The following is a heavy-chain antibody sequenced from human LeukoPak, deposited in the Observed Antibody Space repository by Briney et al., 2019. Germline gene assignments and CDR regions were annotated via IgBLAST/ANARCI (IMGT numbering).Heavy chain of an antibody. Sequence: PSETLSLTCTVSAAFISSSFWTSLRQSPGRGLEWIGYIHSTGITDYNPSLKSRVTISVDTSTRQCSLNLTSVTAADSAVYYCARETGGNAGLSFDYWGQGTLVTVSS. CDR1: AAFISSSF. D-gene: IGHD4-23*01. V-gene: IGHV4-59*01. CDR2: IHSTGIT. J-gene: IGHJ4*02. CDR3: ARETGGNAGLSFDY.